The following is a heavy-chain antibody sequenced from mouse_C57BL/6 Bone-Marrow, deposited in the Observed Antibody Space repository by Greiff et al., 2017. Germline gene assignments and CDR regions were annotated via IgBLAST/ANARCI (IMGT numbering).Heavy chain of an antibody. D-gene: IGHD3-2*02. V-gene: IGHV1-69*01. CDR1: GYTFTSYW. CDR3: ARELRPHYFDY. CDR2: IDPSDSYT. Sequence: VQLQQSGAELVRPGASVKLSCKASGYTFTSYWMHWVKQRPGQGLEWIGEIDPSDSYTNYNQKFKGKSTLTVDKSSSTAYMQLSSLTSEDSAVYYCARELRPHYFDYWGQGTTLTVSS. J-gene: IGHJ2*01.